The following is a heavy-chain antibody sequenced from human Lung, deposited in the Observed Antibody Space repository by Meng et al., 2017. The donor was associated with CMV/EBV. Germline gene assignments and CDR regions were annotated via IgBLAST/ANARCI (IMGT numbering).Heavy chain of an antibody. CDR2: ISYIGST. V-gene: IGHV4-61*01. CDR1: GGSVSSGSYY. CDR3: ARDILEHNALDM. D-gene: IGHD1/OR15-1a*01. Sequence: VSGGSVSSGSYYWSWLRQPPGKGLEWIGYISYIGSTNYNPSLKSRVTISVDTSKNQFSLKLSSVTAADTAIFYCARDILEHNALDMWGQGTMVTVSS. J-gene: IGHJ3*02.